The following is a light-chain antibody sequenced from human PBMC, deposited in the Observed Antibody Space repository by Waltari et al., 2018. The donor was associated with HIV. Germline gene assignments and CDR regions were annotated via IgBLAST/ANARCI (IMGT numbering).Light chain of an antibody. J-gene: IGLJ1*01. Sequence: QSALTQPASVSGSPGQSITISCTGTSNDVGGYKYVSWYQQHPGKAPKLMIYQVTNRPSGVSNSFSGSKSGNTASLTISGLQAEDEADYYCSSFTISSTLDFGTGTKVTVL. CDR2: QVT. CDR3: SSFTISSTLD. CDR1: SNDVGGYKY. V-gene: IGLV2-14*01.